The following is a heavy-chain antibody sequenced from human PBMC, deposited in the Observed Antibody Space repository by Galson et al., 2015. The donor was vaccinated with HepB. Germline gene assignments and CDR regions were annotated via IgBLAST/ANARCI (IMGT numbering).Heavy chain of an antibody. CDR3: ARAGGGVVAADDAFDI. V-gene: IGHV1-69*13. CDR1: GGTFSSYA. D-gene: IGHD2-15*01. CDR2: IIPIFGTA. Sequence: SVKVSCKASGGTFSSYAISWVRQAPGQGLEWMGGIIPIFGTANYAQKFQGRVTITADESTSTAYMELSSLRSEDTAVYYCARAGGGVVAADDAFDIWGQGTMVTVSS. J-gene: IGHJ3*02.